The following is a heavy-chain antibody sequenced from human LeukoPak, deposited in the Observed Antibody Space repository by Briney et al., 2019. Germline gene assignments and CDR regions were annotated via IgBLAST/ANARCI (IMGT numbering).Heavy chain of an antibody. CDR3: ARHPDLDYGDYYYYYGMDV. CDR2: IYYSGST. V-gene: IGHV4-39*01. CDR1: GGSISSNSYY. J-gene: IGHJ6*02. D-gene: IGHD4-17*01. Sequence: SETLSLTCTVSGGSISSNSYYWGWIRQPPGKGLEWIGSIYYSGSTYYNPSLKSRVTISVDTSKNQFSLKLSSVTAADTAVYYCARHPDLDYGDYYYYYGMDVWGQGTTVTVSS.